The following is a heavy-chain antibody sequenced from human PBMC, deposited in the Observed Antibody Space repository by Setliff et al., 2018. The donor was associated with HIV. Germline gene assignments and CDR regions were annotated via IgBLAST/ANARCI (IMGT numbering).Heavy chain of an antibody. CDR1: GGSFSGYY. V-gene: IGHV4-34*01. J-gene: IGHJ5*02. Sequence: KPSETLSLTCGVYGGSFSGYYWNWIRQPPGKGLEWIGEINASGSTNYNPSVRSRVSISEDKSKNQFSLKLRSVTAADTAMYYCARRKYYYDGSDYSGWFDPWGQGTLVTVSS. CDR2: INASGST. CDR3: ARRKYYYDGSDYSGWFDP. D-gene: IGHD3-22*01.